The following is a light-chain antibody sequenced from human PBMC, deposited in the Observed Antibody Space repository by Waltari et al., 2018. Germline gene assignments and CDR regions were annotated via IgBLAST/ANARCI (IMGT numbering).Light chain of an antibody. CDR3: QVWDANTDPGV. CDR1: NIESKS. Sequence: SYVLTQPPSVSVAPGETARITCGGNNIESKSVHWYRQRTGQAPVLVISYDSDRPSGIPERFSGANAGNTATLTSSRVEGGDEADYYCQVWDANTDPGVFGTGTEVTVL. V-gene: IGLV3-21*01. CDR2: YDS. J-gene: IGLJ1*01.